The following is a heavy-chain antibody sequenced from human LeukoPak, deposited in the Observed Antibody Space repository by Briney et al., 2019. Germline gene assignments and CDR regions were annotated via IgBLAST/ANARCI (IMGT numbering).Heavy chain of an antibody. V-gene: IGHV1-2*02. J-gene: IGHJ4*02. CDR1: GYTFTGYY. CDR2: IHPHSGGT. D-gene: IGHD3-22*01. CDR3: ARDAWGWLTIDN. Sequence: ASVKVSCKASGYTFTGYYMHWVRQAPGQGLEWMGWIHPHSGGTNYAQKFQGRATMTWDTSISTAYLELSRLISDDTAVYYCARDAWGWLTIDNWGQGTLVTVSS.